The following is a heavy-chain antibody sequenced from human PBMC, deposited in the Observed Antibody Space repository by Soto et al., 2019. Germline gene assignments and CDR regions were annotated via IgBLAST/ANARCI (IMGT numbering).Heavy chain of an antibody. Sequence: SETLSLTCAVSGGSISSGDYYWSWIRQPPGKGLEWIGYIYYSGSTYYNPSLKSRVAISVDTSKNQFSLKLSSVTAADTAVESWPRERPEGARLDPGARETLVTVSS. CDR1: GGSISSGDYY. J-gene: IGHJ5*02. CDR3: PRERPEGARLDP. CDR2: IYYSGST. V-gene: IGHV4-30-4*01.